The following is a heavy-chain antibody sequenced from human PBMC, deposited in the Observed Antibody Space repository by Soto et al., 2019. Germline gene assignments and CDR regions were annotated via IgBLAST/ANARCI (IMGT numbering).Heavy chain of an antibody. CDR1: GFTFSDYY. CDR3: ARIARDSSGPYNWFDP. V-gene: IGHV3-11*03. J-gene: IGHJ5*02. CDR2: ISSSSSYT. Sequence: GGSLRLSCAASGFTFSDYYMSWIRQAPGKGLEWVSYISSSSSYTNYADSVKGRFTISRDNAKNSLYLQMNSLRAEDTAVYYCARIARDSSGPYNWFDPWGQGTLVTVSS. D-gene: IGHD3-22*01.